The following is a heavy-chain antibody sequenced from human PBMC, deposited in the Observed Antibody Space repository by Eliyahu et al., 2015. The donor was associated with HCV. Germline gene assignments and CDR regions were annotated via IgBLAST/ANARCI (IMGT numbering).Heavy chain of an antibody. CDR3: SREGAVSGGMDV. CDR2: IKQDGSEK. J-gene: IGHJ6*02. D-gene: IGHD3-10*01. Sequence: EVQLVESGGGLVQRGGSLRLXCVSSGVTFSXXWMDWVRQAPGKGXGWVANIKQDGSEKYYADSVKGRYSISRDNAENSVYLQINSLRAEDTAVYYCSREGAVSGGMDVWGQGTTVTVSS. CDR1: GVTFSXXW. V-gene: IGHV3-7*01.